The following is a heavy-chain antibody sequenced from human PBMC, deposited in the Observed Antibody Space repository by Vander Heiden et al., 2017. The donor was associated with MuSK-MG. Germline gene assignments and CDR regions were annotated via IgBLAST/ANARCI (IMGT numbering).Heavy chain of an antibody. J-gene: IGHJ4*02. V-gene: IGHV1-69*10. CDR3: AKGGAWSYYIMDY. D-gene: IGHD3-10*01. Sequence: QVQLVQSGAEVKKPGSSVKVSCKASGGTFSSYAISWVRQAPGQGLEWMGGIIPILGIANDAQNVQGRVTITAYKATSTAYMEMRSMRSEDTAVYYSAKGGAWSYYIMDYWCQGTMVTVYS. CDR2: IIPILGIA. CDR1: GGTFSSYA.